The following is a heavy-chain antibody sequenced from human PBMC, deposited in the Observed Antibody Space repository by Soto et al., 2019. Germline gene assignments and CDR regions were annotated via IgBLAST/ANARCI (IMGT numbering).Heavy chain of an antibody. CDR3: AREVVAVAGTMGYYYYYMDV. J-gene: IGHJ6*03. Sequence: GGSLRLSCAASGFTFSSYWMHWVRQAPGKGLVWVSRINSDGSSTSYADSVKGRFTISRDNAKNTLDLQMNSLIAEDTAVYYCAREVVAVAGTMGYYYYYMDVWGKGTTVTVSS. V-gene: IGHV3-74*01. CDR1: GFTFSSYW. D-gene: IGHD6-19*01. CDR2: INSDGSST.